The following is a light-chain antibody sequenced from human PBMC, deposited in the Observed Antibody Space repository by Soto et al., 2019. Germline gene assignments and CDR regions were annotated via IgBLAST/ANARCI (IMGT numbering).Light chain of an antibody. V-gene: IGLV2-8*01. J-gene: IGLJ1*01. CDR2: EVS. CDR1: SSDVGGYNY. CDR3: LSYADTAYV. Sequence: SVLTHPPSASGSPGQSVTIACAGTSSDVGGYNYVSWYQQYPGKVPKLMIYEVSERPSGVPDRFSGSKSGNTAFLTVSGLQAEDEADYYCLSYADTAYVFGTGTKVTV.